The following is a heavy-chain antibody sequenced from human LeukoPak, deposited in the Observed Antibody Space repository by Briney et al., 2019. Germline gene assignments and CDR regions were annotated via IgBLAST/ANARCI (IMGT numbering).Heavy chain of an antibody. V-gene: IGHV3-33*01. CDR3: ARSVDFWCGYQDY. D-gene: IGHD3-3*01. CDR1: GFTFNSYG. CDR2: IWYDGSSK. J-gene: IGHJ4*02. Sequence: GGSLRLSCAASGFTFNSYGMHWVRQAPGKGLEWVAVIWYDGSSKYYAASVKGRFTISRDNSKNTLYLQMNSLRAEDTAVYYCARSVDFWCGYQDYWGQGTLVTVSS.